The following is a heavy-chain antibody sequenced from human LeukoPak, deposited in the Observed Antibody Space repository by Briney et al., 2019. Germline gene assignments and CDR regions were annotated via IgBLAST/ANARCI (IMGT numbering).Heavy chain of an antibody. CDR3: ARDTTVPQAYYYMDV. V-gene: IGHV3-7*01. D-gene: IGHD1-1*01. J-gene: IGHJ6*03. CDR1: GFTFSSYW. CDR2: IKQDGSEK. Sequence: GGSLRLSCAASGFTFSSYWMSWVRQAPGKGLEWVANIKQDGSEKYYVDSVKGRFTISRDNAKNSLYLQMNSLRAEDTAVYYCARDTTVPQAYYYMDVWGKGITVTVSS.